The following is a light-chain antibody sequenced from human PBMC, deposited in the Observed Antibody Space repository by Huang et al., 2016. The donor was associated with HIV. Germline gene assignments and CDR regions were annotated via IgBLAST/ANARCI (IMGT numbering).Light chain of an antibody. Sequence: DIQMTQSPSSLSASVGDRVTITCRASQSISNYLNWYQQKPGKAPKLLIHAASSLQSRVPSRFSGSGSGTDFTLNISSLQPEDFATYFCQQSYNTPTFGQGTRLEIK. J-gene: IGKJ2*01. CDR2: AAS. CDR1: QSISNY. V-gene: IGKV1-39*01. CDR3: QQSYNTPT.